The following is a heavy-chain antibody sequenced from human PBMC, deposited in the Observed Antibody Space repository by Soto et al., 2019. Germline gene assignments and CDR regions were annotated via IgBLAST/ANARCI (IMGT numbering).Heavy chain of an antibody. D-gene: IGHD3-10*02. CDR2: IYHSGST. J-gene: IGHJ6*02. CDR1: GGSISSSNW. V-gene: IGHV4-4*02. CDR3: ASVRGGYYYGMDV. Sequence: QVQLQESGPGLVKPSGTLSLTCAVSGGSISSSNWWSWVRQPPGKGLEWIGEIYHSGSTNYNPSLKGRVTISVDKSKNQFSLKLTSVTAADTAVYYCASVRGGYYYGMDVWGQGTTVTVSS.